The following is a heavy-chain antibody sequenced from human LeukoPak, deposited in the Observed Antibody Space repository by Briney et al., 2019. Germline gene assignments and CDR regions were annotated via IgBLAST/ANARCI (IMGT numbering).Heavy chain of an antibody. V-gene: IGHV1-18*01. CDR3: ARGRRYCSSTSCYNWFDP. CDR1: GYTFTSYG. J-gene: IGHJ5*02. D-gene: IGHD2-2*01. Sequence: GASVKVSCKASGYTFTSYGISWVRQAPGQGLEWMGWISAYNGNTNYAQKLQGRVTMTTDTSTSTAYMELRSLRSDDTAVYYCARGRRYCSSTSCYNWFDPWGEGTVVTVP. CDR2: ISAYNGNT.